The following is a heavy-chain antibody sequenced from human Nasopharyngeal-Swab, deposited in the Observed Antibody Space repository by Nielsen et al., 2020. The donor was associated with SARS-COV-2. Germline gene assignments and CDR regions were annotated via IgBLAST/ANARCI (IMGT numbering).Heavy chain of an antibody. V-gene: IGHV3-21*05. Sequence: VRQAPGKGLEWVSYISSSSSYIYYADSVKGRFTISRDNAKNSLYLQMNSLRAEDTAVYYCARLQWLDTGIDAFDIWGQGTMVTVSS. CDR2: ISSSSSYI. D-gene: IGHD6-19*01. J-gene: IGHJ3*02. CDR3: ARLQWLDTGIDAFDI.